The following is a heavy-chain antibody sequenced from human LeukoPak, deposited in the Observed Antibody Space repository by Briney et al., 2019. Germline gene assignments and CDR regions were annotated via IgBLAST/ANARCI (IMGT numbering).Heavy chain of an antibody. V-gene: IGHV4-4*07. CDR1: GGSISSYY. J-gene: IGHJ4*02. Sequence: PSETLSLTCTVSGGSISSYYWSWIRQPAGKGLEWIGRIYTSGSTNYNPSLKSRVTISVDTSKNQFSLKLSSVTAADTAVYYCARDRSYCSGGSCSYYFDYWGQGTLVTVSS. CDR2: IYTSGST. CDR3: ARDRSYCSGGSCSYYFDY. D-gene: IGHD2-15*01.